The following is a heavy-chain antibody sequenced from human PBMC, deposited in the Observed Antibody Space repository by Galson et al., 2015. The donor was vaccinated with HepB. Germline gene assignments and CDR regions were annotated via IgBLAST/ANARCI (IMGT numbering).Heavy chain of an antibody. CDR1: GFTFDDYT. V-gene: IGHV3-9*01. CDR3: VKDISQWLVDSKGF. D-gene: IGHD6-19*01. Sequence: SLRLSCAASGFTFDDYTMHWVRQSPGKGLEWVSGINWSSDTIDYADSVKGRFTISSDNAKKSLYLQMNSLRAEDTAFYYCVKDISQWLVDSKGFWGQGTLVTVSS. J-gene: IGHJ4*02. CDR2: INWSSDTI.